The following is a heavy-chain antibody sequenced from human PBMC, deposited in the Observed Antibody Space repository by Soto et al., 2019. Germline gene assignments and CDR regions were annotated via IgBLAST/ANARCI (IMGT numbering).Heavy chain of an antibody. CDR3: ARSPGELRFLEWLLYYYYMDV. CDR2: ISSSSSYI. J-gene: IGHJ6*03. CDR1: GFTFSSYS. V-gene: IGHV3-21*01. D-gene: IGHD3-3*01. Sequence: GGSLRLSCAASGFTFSSYSMNWVRQAPGKGLEWVSSISSSSSYIYYADSVKGRFTISRDNAKNSLYLQMNSLRAEDTAVYYCARSPGELRFLEWLLYYYYMDVWGKGTTVTVSS.